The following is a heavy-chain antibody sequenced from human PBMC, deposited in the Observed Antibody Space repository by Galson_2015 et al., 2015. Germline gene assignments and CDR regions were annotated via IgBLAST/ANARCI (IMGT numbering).Heavy chain of an antibody. CDR2: ISWNSGSI. CDR1: GFTVSSNY. V-gene: IGHV3-23*01. D-gene: IGHD2-8*01. J-gene: IGHJ6*03. CDR3: AKIPLYLIDYYYYMDV. Sequence: SLRLSCAASGFTVSSNYMSWVRQAPGKGLEWVSGISWNSGSIGYADSVKGRFTISRDNSKNTLYLQMNSLRAEDTAVYYCAKIPLYLIDYYYYMDVWGKGTTVTVSS.